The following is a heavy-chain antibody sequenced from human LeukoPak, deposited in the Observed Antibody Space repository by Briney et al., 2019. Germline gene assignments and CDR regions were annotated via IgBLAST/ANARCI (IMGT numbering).Heavy chain of an antibody. V-gene: IGHV3-20*04. Sequence: GGSLRLSCAAPGFTFDDYGMSWVRQAPGKGLEWVSGINWNGGSTGYADSVRGRFTISRDNAKNSLYLQMNSLRAEDTALYYCASGGIYYGAAFDFWGQGSLVTVSA. D-gene: IGHD1-26*01. CDR1: GFTFDDYG. CDR2: INWNGGST. CDR3: ASGGIYYGAAFDF. J-gene: IGHJ4*02.